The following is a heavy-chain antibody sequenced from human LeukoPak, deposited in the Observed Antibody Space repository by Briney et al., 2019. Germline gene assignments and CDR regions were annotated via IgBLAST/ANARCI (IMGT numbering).Heavy chain of an antibody. CDR2: IKHDGSEK. V-gene: IGHV3-7*01. Sequence: GGSLRLSCAASGLTFSNYWMSWVRQGPGKGLEWVANIKHDGSEKYYIDSVKGRFTISRDNAKNSLYLQMNSLRAEDTAVYYCARDYGGSSPFDYWGQGTLVTVSS. J-gene: IGHJ4*02. D-gene: IGHD4-23*01. CDR1: GLTFSNYW. CDR3: ARDYGGSSPFDY.